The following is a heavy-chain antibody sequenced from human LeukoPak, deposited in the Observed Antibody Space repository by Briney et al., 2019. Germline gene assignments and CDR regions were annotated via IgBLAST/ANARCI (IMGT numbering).Heavy chain of an antibody. CDR1: GFAFSNYW. D-gene: IGHD2-2*01. J-gene: IGHJ4*02. V-gene: IGHV3-7*01. CDR2: IKQDGSET. CDR3: CSTNSFSY. Sequence: GALRLSFAASGFAFSNYWMNWVRPAPGKGLEWVANIKQDGSETYYVDSVKGRFTISRDNAKNSLYLQMNSLRAEDTALYYCCSTNSFSYWGQGTLVTVSS.